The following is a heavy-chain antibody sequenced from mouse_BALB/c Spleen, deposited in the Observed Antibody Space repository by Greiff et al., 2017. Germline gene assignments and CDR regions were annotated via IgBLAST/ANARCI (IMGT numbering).Heavy chain of an antibody. CDR1: GYTFTSYY. V-gene: IGHV1S81*02. J-gene: IGHJ3*01. D-gene: IGHD2-2*01. CDR3: TRINYGNDAWFAY. Sequence: QVQLQQSGAELVKPGASVKLSCKASGYTFTSYYMYWVKQRPGQGLEWIGGINPSNGGTNFNEKFKSKATLTVDKSSSTAYMQLSSLTSEDSAVYYCTRINYGNDAWFAYWGQGTLVTVSA. CDR2: INPSNGGT.